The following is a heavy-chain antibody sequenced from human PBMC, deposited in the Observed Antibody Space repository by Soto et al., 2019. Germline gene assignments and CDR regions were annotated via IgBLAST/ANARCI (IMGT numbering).Heavy chain of an antibody. Sequence: ASVKVSCKASGYTFTSYYMHWVRQAPGQGHEWMGIINPSGGSTSYAQKFQGRVTMTRDTSTSTVYMELSSLRSEDTAVYYCARPHGPQKAFDIWGQGTMVTVSS. CDR1: GYTFTSYY. J-gene: IGHJ3*02. CDR2: INPSGGST. CDR3: ARPHGPQKAFDI. V-gene: IGHV1-46*01.